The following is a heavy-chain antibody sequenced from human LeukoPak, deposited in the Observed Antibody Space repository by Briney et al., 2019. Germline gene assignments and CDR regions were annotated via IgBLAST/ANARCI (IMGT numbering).Heavy chain of an antibody. CDR1: GYTFTAHY. Sequence: ASLKVSCKASGYTFTAHYMHWVRQAPGQGLEWMGWTNPNSGDTNYAQKFQGWVTMTRDTSISTAYMELSRLKADDTAVYYCARGGGWGDTDTFVFWGQGTMLTVSS. CDR2: TNPNSGDT. CDR3: ARGGGWGDTDTFVF. J-gene: IGHJ3*01. V-gene: IGHV1-2*04. D-gene: IGHD5-18*01.